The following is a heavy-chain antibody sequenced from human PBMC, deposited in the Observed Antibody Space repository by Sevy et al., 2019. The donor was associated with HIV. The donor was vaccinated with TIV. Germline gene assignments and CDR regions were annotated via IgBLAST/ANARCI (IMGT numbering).Heavy chain of an antibody. D-gene: IGHD2-2*03. Sequence: SETLSLTCTVSGDSISSGYYWGWIRQTPGKGLEWLGTISHRGKTHYNPSLKSRVTISVDTSKNQFSLRLNSVTAADTAVFYCARGSQPINYDENGYYDYWGQGSLVTVSS. V-gene: IGHV4-38-2*02. CDR3: ARGSQPINYDENGYYDY. J-gene: IGHJ4*02. CDR1: GDSISSGYY. CDR2: ISHRGKT.